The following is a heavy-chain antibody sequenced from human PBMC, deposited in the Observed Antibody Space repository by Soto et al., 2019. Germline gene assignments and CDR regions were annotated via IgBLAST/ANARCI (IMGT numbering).Heavy chain of an antibody. Sequence: PGGSLRLSCAASGFTFSSYGMHWVRQVPGKGLAWVAVISDDGKNKYYGDSVKGRSTIPIYNSKNPLYLQVNSLRVEDTAVYSCAKGVIFGLVIPSDYWCQGTLVTVSS. J-gene: IGHJ4*02. D-gene: IGHD3-3*01. V-gene: IGHV3-30*18. CDR2: ISDDGKNK. CDR3: AKGVIFGLVIPSDY. CDR1: GFTFSSYG.